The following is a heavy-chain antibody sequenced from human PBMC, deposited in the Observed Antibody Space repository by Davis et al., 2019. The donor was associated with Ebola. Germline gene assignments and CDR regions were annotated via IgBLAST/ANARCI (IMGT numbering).Heavy chain of an antibody. J-gene: IGHJ6*03. V-gene: IGHV3-23*01. CDR2: ISGSGGST. Sequence: GESLKISCAASGFTFSGYAMSWVRQAPGKGLEWVSAISGSGGSTYYADSVKGRFTISRDNSKNTLYLQMNSLRAEDTAVYYCAKRSCSGGSCYSFYYYMDVWGKGTTVTVSS. CDR1: GFTFSGYA. D-gene: IGHD2-15*01. CDR3: AKRSCSGGSCYSFYYYMDV.